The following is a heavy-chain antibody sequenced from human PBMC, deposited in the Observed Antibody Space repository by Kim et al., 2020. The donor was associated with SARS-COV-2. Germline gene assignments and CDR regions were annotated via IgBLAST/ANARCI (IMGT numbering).Heavy chain of an antibody. CDR2: FDPEDGET. CDR3: ATTPPYYYDSSGYYSGWFDP. Sequence: ASVKVSCKVSGYTLTELSMHWVRQAPGKGLEWMGGFDPEDGETIYAQKFQGRVTMTEDTSTDTAYMELSSPRSEDTAVYYCATTPPYYYDSSGYYSGWFDPWGQGTLVTVSS. V-gene: IGHV1-24*01. CDR1: GYTLTELS. J-gene: IGHJ5*02. D-gene: IGHD3-22*01.